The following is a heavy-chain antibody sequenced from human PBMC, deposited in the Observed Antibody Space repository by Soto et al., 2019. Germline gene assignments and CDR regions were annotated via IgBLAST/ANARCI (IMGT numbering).Heavy chain of an antibody. Sequence: SETQSLTCTVPGGSVKIGAYYWSWIRQPPGKGLEWIGFIHYSGSTNYNPSLKGRVTMSVDTSKNQFSLKLTSVNTADTAIYYCTRGGDPYKTGHWGQGTLVTVSS. CDR1: GGSVKIGAYY. J-gene: IGHJ4*02. CDR3: TRGGDPYKTGH. CDR2: IHYSGST. V-gene: IGHV4-61*08. D-gene: IGHD2-21*01.